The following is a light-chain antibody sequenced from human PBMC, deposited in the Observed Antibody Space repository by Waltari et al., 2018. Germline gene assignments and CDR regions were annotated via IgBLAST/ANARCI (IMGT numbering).Light chain of an antibody. Sequence: EIVLTQSPGTLSLSLGERATVSCRASQSVSRDLAWYQQKHGPAPRLLIYVASTMATGIPDRFSGSGSGTDFSLTISRLEPEDFAVYDCQHYVRLPGTFGQGTKVEI. J-gene: IGKJ1*01. CDR1: QSVSRD. V-gene: IGKV3-20*01. CDR2: VAS. CDR3: QHYVRLPGT.